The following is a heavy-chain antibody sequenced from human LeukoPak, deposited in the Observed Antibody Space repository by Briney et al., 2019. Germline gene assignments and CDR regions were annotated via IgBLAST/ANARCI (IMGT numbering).Heavy chain of an antibody. CDR3: ARAIAVAAPFDY. Sequence: PGGFLRLSCAASGFTFSSYSMNWVRQAPGKGLEWVSSISSSSSYIYYADSVKGRFTISRDNAKNSLYLQMNSLRAEDTAVYYCARAIAVAAPFDYWGQGTLVTVSS. CDR1: GFTFSSYS. D-gene: IGHD6-19*01. V-gene: IGHV3-21*01. J-gene: IGHJ4*02. CDR2: ISSSSSYI.